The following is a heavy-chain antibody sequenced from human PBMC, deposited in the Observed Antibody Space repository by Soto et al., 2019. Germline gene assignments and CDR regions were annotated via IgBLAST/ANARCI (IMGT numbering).Heavy chain of an antibody. CDR2: IYSGGDT. V-gene: IGHV3-53*01. CDR1: GVTVSNNY. D-gene: IGHD6-13*01. J-gene: IGHJ5*02. Sequence: EVQLVESGGGLILPGGSLRLSCAASGVTVSNNYMRWVRQAPGKGLEWVSLIYSGGDTHYADSEKGRFTISRDSSKNTVYLQMNSLRAEDTAVYYCARDPPGIAAGGAGAWGQGTLVTVSS. CDR3: ARDPPGIAAGGAGA.